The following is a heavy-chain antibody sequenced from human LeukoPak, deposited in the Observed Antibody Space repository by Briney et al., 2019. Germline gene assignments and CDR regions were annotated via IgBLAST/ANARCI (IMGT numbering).Heavy chain of an antibody. J-gene: IGHJ3*02. CDR1: GFTFSSYS. D-gene: IGHD3-3*01. V-gene: IGHV3-30*03. CDR2: ISYDGSNK. Sequence: GGSLRLSCAASGFTFSSYSMNWVRQAPGKGPEWVAVISYDGSNKYYADSVKGRFTISRDNSKNTLYLQMNSLRAEDTAVYYCARRSYYDFWSGHEGAFDIWGQGTMVTVSS. CDR3: ARRSYYDFWSGHEGAFDI.